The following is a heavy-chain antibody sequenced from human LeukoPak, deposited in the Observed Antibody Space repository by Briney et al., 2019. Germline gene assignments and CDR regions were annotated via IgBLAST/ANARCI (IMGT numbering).Heavy chain of an antibody. J-gene: IGHJ5*02. CDR3: ARAYDVFYDFWSGYYKDNWFDP. Sequence: ASVKVSCKASGYTFTSYGISWVRQAPGQGLEWMGWISAYNVNTNYAQKLQGRVTMTPDTSTSPGYMELRSLRSDDSAVYYCARAYDVFYDFWSGYYKDNWFDPWGQGTLVTVSS. CDR2: ISAYNVNT. V-gene: IGHV1-18*01. CDR1: GYTFTSYG. D-gene: IGHD3-3*01.